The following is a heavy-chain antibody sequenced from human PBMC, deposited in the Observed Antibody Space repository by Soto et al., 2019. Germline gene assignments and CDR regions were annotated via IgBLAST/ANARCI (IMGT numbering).Heavy chain of an antibody. CDR1: GFTFSSYS. J-gene: IGHJ5*02. CDR2: ISSSSSTI. Sequence: GGSLRLSCAASGFTFSSYSMNWVRQAPGKGLEWVSYISSSSSTIYYADSVKGRFTISRDNAKNSLYLQMNSLRDEDTAVYYCARTELGRIAAAGRGWFDPWGQGTLVTVSS. V-gene: IGHV3-48*02. D-gene: IGHD6-13*01. CDR3: ARTELGRIAAAGRGWFDP.